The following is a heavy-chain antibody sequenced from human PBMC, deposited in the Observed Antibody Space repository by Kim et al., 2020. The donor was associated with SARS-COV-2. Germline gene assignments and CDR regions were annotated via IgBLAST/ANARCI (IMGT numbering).Heavy chain of an antibody. CDR2: INPNSGGT. V-gene: IGHV1-2*02. CDR3: ATRHWNPTTGYYYYYMDV. D-gene: IGHD1-1*01. CDR1: GYTFTGYY. J-gene: IGHJ6*03. Sequence: ASVKVSCKASGYTFTGYYMHWVRQAPGQGLEWMGWINPNSGGTIYAQKFQGRVTMTRDTSISTAYMELSRLRSDDTAVYYCATRHWNPTTGYYYYYMDVWGKGTTVTVSS.